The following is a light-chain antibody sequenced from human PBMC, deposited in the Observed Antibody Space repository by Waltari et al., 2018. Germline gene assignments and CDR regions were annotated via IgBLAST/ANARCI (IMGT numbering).Light chain of an antibody. CDR2: DIS. CDR3: QQRNYWPLT. Sequence: EIVLTQSPGTLSLSPGERATLSCRASQSVSSSYLAWYQQKPGQAPRLLIYDISKRASGIPARFSGSGSGTDFTLTISSLEPEDFAVYYCQQRNYWPLTFGQGTKVEIK. V-gene: IGKV3D-20*02. CDR1: QSVSSSY. J-gene: IGKJ1*01.